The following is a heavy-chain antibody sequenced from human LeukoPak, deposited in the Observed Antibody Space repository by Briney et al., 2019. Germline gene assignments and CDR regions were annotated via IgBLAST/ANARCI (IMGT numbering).Heavy chain of an antibody. CDR1: GYTFTSYD. CDR3: ARVFVGATEPYIDY. CDR2: MNPNSGNT. V-gene: IGHV1-8*03. J-gene: IGHJ4*02. D-gene: IGHD1-26*01. Sequence: ASVKVSCKASGYTFTSYDINWVRQATGQGLEWMGWMNPNSGNTGYAQKFQGRVTITSNTSISTAYMELSSLRSEDTAVYYCARVFVGATEPYIDYWGQGTLVTVSS.